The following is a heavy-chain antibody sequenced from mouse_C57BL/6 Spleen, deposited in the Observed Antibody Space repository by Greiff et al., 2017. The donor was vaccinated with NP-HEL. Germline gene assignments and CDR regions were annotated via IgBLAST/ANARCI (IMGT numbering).Heavy chain of an antibody. V-gene: IGHV1-18*01. CDR3: ARGLLPLYYFDY. D-gene: IGHD1-1*01. Sequence: VQLKQSGPELVKPGASVKIPCKASGYTFTDYNMDWVKQSHGKSLEWIGDINPNNGGTIYNQKFKGKATLTVDKSSSTAYMELRSLTSEDTAVYYCARGLLPLYYFDYWGQGTTLTVSS. J-gene: IGHJ2*01. CDR1: GYTFTDYN. CDR2: INPNNGGT.